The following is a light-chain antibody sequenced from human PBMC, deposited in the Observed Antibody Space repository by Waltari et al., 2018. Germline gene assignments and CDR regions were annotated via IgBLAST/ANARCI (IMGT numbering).Light chain of an antibody. CDR2: AAS. V-gene: IGKV1-8*01. Sequence: AIRITQSPSSLSASTGDRVTITCRASQGISSYLAWYQQKPGKAPKLLFYAASTLQSGVPSRFSGSGSGTDFTLTISCLQSEDFATYYCQQYYSYPRTFGQGTKVEIK. J-gene: IGKJ1*01. CDR1: QGISSY. CDR3: QQYYSYPRT.